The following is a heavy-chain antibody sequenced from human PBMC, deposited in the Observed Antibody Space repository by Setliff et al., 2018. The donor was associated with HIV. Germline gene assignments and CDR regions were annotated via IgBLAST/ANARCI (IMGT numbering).Heavy chain of an antibody. CDR3: ARGKIPSWRLTMFDF. V-gene: IGHV1-8*01. Sequence: ASVKVSCKASGYDFKIYDINWVRQVAGQGLEWMGWINPGTGNTGYPQNFPGRVTMTRNTSINTVYMELSSLRSEDTAIYSCARGKIPSWRLTMFDFWGQGTPVTVSS. J-gene: IGHJ4*02. CDR1: GYDFKIYD. CDR2: INPGTGNT. D-gene: IGHD1-1*01.